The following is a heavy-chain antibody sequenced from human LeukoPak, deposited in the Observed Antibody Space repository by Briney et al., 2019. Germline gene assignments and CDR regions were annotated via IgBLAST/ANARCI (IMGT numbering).Heavy chain of an antibody. J-gene: IGHJ4*02. CDR2: IYTSGST. V-gene: IGHV4-4*07. CDR1: GGSISSYY. CDR3: ARVAVTNSEFDY. D-gene: IGHD4-17*01. Sequence: SETLSLTCTVSGGSISSYYWSWIRQLAGKGLEWIGRIYTSGSTNYNPSLKSRVTMSVDTSKNQFSLKLSSVTAADTAVYYCARVAVTNSEFDYWGQGTLVTVSS.